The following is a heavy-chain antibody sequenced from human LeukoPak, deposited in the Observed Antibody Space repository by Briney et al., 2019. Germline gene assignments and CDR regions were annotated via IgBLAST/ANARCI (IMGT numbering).Heavy chain of an antibody. Sequence: GGSLRLSCAASGFTFSSYSMNRVRQAPGKGLEWVSYISSSSSTIYYADSVKGRFTISRDNAKNSLYLQMNSLRAEDTAVYYCAREPEYYYDSSGYLDYWGQGTLVTVSS. CDR2: ISSSSSTI. CDR1: GFTFSSYS. CDR3: AREPEYYYDSSGYLDY. V-gene: IGHV3-48*01. J-gene: IGHJ4*02. D-gene: IGHD3-22*01.